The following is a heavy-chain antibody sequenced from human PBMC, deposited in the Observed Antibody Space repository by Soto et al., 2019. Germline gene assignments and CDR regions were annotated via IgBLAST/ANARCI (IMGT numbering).Heavy chain of an antibody. D-gene: IGHD2-2*01. CDR3: ARRYCISTSCHYYGMDV. J-gene: IGHJ6*02. CDR2: IIPIFRTA. Sequence: QVQLVQSGAEVKKPGSSVKVSCKASGGTFSTYTVSWVRQAPGQGLEWMGGIIPIFRTANYAQKFQGRVTVTADESTSTAYMELSSRRSEDTAVYYCARRYCISTSCHYYGMDVWGQGTTVTVSS. CDR1: GGTFSTYT. V-gene: IGHV1-69*12.